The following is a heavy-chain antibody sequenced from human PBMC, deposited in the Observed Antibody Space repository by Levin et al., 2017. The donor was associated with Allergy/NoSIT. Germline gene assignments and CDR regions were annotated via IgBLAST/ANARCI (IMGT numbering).Heavy chain of an antibody. J-gene: IGHJ6*02. V-gene: IGHV1-8*01. Sequence: GESLKISCKASGYTFTSYDINWVRQATGQGLEWMGWMNPNSGNTGYAQKFQGRVTMTRNTSISTAYMELSSLRSEDTAVYYCARAAMGDFWSGYYNYYYYYGMDVWGQGTTVTVSS. CDR1: GYTFTSYD. CDR3: ARAAMGDFWSGYYNYYYYYGMDV. D-gene: IGHD3-3*01. CDR2: MNPNSGNT.